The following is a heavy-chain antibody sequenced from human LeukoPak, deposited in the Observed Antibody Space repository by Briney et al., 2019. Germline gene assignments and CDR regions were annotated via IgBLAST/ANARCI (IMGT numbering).Heavy chain of an antibody. J-gene: IGHJ4*02. CDR1: GFSFSTYG. CDR2: IWYDGSNK. CDR3: ARGGPEWPLDY. V-gene: IGHV3-33*01. D-gene: IGHD3-3*01. Sequence: GRSLRLSCAASGFSFSTYGMLWVRQAPGKGLEWVAVIWYDGSNKYYADSVKGRFTISRDNSKNTLYLQMNSLRVGDTAVYYCARGGPEWPLDYWGQGTLVTVST.